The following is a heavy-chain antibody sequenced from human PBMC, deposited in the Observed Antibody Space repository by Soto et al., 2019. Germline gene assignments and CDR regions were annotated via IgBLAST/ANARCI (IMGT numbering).Heavy chain of an antibody. Sequence: GGSLRLSCAASGFTFNSYHMHWVRQAPGKGLEWVAIIWFDGDNKYYADSVKGRFTISRDNSKNRLYLQMNSLRAEDTAVYYCARSLRRTNFDYWGQGTLVTVSS. CDR3: ARSLRRTNFDY. D-gene: IGHD2-8*01. J-gene: IGHJ4*02. CDR1: GFTFNSYH. CDR2: IWFDGDNK. V-gene: IGHV3-33*01.